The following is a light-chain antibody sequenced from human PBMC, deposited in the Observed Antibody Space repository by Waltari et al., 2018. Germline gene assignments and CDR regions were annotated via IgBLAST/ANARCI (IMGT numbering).Light chain of an antibody. CDR1: ENIGSY. CDR2: AAS. V-gene: IGKV1-39*01. CDR3: QHSFETPYS. Sequence: DIHMTQSPPSLSASIGDRVTITCRASENIGSYLNWYQQKSGEVPRLLIYAASTLQSGVPPRVSGSRSWTDFTFTISSLQPEDCAVYYCQHSFETPYSFGQGTKVEIK. J-gene: IGKJ2*03.